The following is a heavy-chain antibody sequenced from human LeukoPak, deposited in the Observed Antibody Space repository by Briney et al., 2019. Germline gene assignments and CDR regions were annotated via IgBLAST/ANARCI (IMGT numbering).Heavy chain of an antibody. CDR1: GFTFSNYN. Sequence: GGSLRLSCAASGFTFSNYNMNWVRQAPGKGLEWVSFISSGGSYIYYTDSVKGRFTISRDNAKNSLFLQMNSLRVDDTAVYYCAREYTGSEYFDYWGQGTLVTVSS. J-gene: IGHJ4*02. D-gene: IGHD5-12*01. CDR3: AREYTGSEYFDY. V-gene: IGHV3-21*01. CDR2: ISSGGSYI.